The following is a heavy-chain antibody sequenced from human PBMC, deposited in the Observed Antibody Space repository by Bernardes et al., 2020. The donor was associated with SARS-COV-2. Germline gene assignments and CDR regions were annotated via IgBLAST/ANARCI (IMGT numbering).Heavy chain of an antibody. CDR1: GDSVSSNSAA. D-gene: IGHD5-12*01. CDR2: TYYRSKWYN. CDR3: AKDDSGGAYAST. V-gene: IGHV6-1*01. J-gene: IGHJ5*02. Sequence: QTLSLTCAISGDSVSSNSAAWNWIRQSPSRGLEWLGRTYYRSKWYNDYAVYVKGRIIINPDTSQNRVSLYLNFVTPEDTAVYYCAKDDSGGAYASTWGQGTLVTVSS.